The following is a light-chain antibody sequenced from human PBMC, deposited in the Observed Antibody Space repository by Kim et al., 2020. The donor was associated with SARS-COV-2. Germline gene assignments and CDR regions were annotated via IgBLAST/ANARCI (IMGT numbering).Light chain of an antibody. CDR1: SLRNYY. CDR2: GYN. J-gene: IGLJ2*01. CDR3: NSRDSSGTHVV. Sequence: AWGQTVRITCQGDSLRNYYANWYQQKPGQAPILVIYGYNNRPSGIPDRFSGSSSGTTTSLTITGARAEDEADYYCNSRDSSGTHVVFGGGTQLTVL. V-gene: IGLV3-19*01.